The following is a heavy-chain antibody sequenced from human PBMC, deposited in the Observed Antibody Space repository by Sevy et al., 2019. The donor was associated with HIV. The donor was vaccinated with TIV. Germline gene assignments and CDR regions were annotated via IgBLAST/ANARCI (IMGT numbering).Heavy chain of an antibody. CDR2: IYHSGST. V-gene: IGHV4-38-2*01. CDR1: GYSISSGYY. Sequence: SETLSLTCAVSGYSISSGYYWGWIRQPPGKGLEWIGSIYHSGSTYYNPSLKSRVTISVDTSKNQFSLKLSSVTAADTAVYYCARAYRDGYNREGWTFDYWGQGTLVTVSS. D-gene: IGHD5-18*01. J-gene: IGHJ4*02. CDR3: ARAYRDGYNREGWTFDY.